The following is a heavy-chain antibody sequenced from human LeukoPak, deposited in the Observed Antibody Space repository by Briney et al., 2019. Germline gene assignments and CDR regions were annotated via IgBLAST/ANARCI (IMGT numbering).Heavy chain of an antibody. CDR3: ARELEYGGHGAFDI. D-gene: IGHD3-3*01. Sequence: GGSLRLSCAASGFTVSSNYMSWVRQAPGKGLEWVSVIYSGGSTYYADSVKGRFTISRDNSKNTLYLQMNSLRAEDTAVYYCARELEYGGHGAFDIWGQGTMVTVSS. J-gene: IGHJ3*02. V-gene: IGHV3-53*01. CDR2: IYSGGST. CDR1: GFTVSSNY.